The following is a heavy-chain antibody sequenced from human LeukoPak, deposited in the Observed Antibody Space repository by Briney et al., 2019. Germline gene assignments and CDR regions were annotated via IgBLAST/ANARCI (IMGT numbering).Heavy chain of an antibody. CDR1: GGSISSSSYY. CDR3: ARGRRLLLWFGESLDP. V-gene: IGHV4-39*01. J-gene: IGHJ5*02. D-gene: IGHD3-10*01. CDR2: IYYSGST. Sequence: SETLSLTCTVSGGSISSSSYYWGWIRQPPGKGLEWIGSIYYSGSTYYNPSLKSRVTISVDTSKNQFSLKLCSVTAAGTAVYYCARGRRLLLWFGESLDPWGQGTLVTVSS.